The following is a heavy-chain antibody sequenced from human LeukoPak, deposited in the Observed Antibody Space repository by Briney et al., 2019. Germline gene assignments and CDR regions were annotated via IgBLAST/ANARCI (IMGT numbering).Heavy chain of an antibody. J-gene: IGHJ5*02. Sequence: SVKVSCKASGGTFSNHAISWVRQAPRQGLEWMGGIIPLFASPKYAQKFQGRVTITADESTSTAYMELSGLRSDDTAVYYCARGAGLLNWFDPWGQGTLVTVSS. CDR3: ARGAGLLNWFDP. V-gene: IGHV1-69*13. CDR2: IIPLFASP. CDR1: GGTFSNHA. D-gene: IGHD1-26*01.